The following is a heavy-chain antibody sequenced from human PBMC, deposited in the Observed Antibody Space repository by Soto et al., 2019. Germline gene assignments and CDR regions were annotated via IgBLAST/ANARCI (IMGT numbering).Heavy chain of an antibody. J-gene: IGHJ4*02. CDR2: ISGSGGST. CDR1: GFTFSTYA. CDR3: AKNWDTTSSSSSH. V-gene: IGHV3-23*01. Sequence: EVQLLESGGGLVQPGGSLRLSCAASGFTFSTYAMSWVRQAPGKGLEWVSAISGSGGSTYYADSVKGRFTISRDKYKKTLYLQMNSLRAEDTAVYYCAKNWDTTSSSSSHWGQGTLVTVSS. D-gene: IGHD6-6*01.